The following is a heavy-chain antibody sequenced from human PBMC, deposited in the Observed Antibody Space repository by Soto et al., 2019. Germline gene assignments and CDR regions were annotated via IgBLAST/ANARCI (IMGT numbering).Heavy chain of an antibody. CDR2: ISAYNGNT. Sequence: QVQLVQSGAEVKKPGASVKVSCKASGYTFTSYGISWVRQAPGQGLEWMGWISAYNGNTNYAQKLQGRGTMTTDTXXSXAVXELRSLRSDDTAVYYCARGRPGFGVVSHSGWYFDLWGRGTLVTVSS. CDR1: GYTFTSYG. V-gene: IGHV1-18*01. D-gene: IGHD3-3*01. CDR3: ARGRPGFGVVSHSGWYFDL. J-gene: IGHJ2*01.